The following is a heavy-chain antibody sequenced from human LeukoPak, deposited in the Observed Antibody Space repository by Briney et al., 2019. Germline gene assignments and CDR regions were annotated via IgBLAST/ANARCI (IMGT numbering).Heavy chain of an antibody. CDR2: IIPIFGTA. J-gene: IGHJ5*02. V-gene: IGHV1-69*05. D-gene: IGHD6-19*01. CDR1: GYTFTSYD. CDR3: ARGASAVAGTGFNWFDP. Sequence: GASVKVSCKASGYTFTSYDINWVRQATGQGLEWMGGIIPIFGTANYAQKFQGRVTITTDESTSTAYMELSSLRSEDTAVYYCARGASAVAGTGFNWFDPWGQGTLVTVSS.